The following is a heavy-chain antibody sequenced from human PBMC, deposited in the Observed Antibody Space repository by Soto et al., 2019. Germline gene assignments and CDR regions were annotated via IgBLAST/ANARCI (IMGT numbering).Heavy chain of an antibody. CDR2: IIPIFGTA. CDR1: GGTFSSYA. CDR3: VRVLLFGVAVVGYYYYGMDV. V-gene: IGHV1-69*13. J-gene: IGHJ6*02. D-gene: IGHD6-19*01. Sequence: SGQVSCKASGGTFSSYAISWARQAPGQGLEWMGGIIPIFGTANYAQKFQGRVTITADESTSTAYMELSSLRSEDTAVYYCVRVLLFGVAVVGYYYYGMDVWGQGTTVTVSS.